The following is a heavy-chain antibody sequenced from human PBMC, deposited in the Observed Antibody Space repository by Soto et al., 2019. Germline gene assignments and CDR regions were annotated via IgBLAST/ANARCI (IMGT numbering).Heavy chain of an antibody. Sequence: GGSLRLSCAASGFTFNSYAMNWVRQAPGKGLEWVSYISSSSSYTNYADSVKGRFTISRDNAKNSLYLQMNSLRAEDTAVYYCARDYYYDSSGYYREYYYYYYGMDVWGQGTTVTVSS. J-gene: IGHJ6*02. D-gene: IGHD3-22*01. CDR1: GFTFNSYA. V-gene: IGHV3-21*04. CDR2: ISSSSSYT. CDR3: ARDYYYDSSGYYREYYYYYYGMDV.